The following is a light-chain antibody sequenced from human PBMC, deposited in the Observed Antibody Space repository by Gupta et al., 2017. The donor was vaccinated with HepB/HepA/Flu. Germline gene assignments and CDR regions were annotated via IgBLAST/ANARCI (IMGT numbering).Light chain of an antibody. V-gene: IGLV1-44*01. CDR2: STN. CDR1: SSNVGSHN. Sequence: QSVLTQPPSASVTPGQRVTISCSGSSSNVGSHNINWYQHRPGTAPKLLIYSTNQLPSGVPDRFSASKSGTSASLAISGLHSGDEAYYFFGTWDKSLNAFVFGTGTEVTVL. J-gene: IGLJ1*01. CDR3: GTWDKSLNAFV.